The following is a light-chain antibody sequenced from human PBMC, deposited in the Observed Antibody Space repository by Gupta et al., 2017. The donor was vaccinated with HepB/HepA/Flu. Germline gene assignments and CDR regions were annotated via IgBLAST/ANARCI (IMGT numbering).Light chain of an antibody. CDR1: TSNIGSNT. Sequence: QSLPTQPHSASATPGQGVTITCSCSTSNIGSNTVNWYQQLPGTAPKLLIYSNNQRPSGVPDRFSGSKSGTSASLAISGLQSEDEADYYCATWDDSLNGVVFGGGTKLTVL. CDR2: SNN. V-gene: IGLV1-44*01. CDR3: ATWDDSLNGVV. J-gene: IGLJ2*01.